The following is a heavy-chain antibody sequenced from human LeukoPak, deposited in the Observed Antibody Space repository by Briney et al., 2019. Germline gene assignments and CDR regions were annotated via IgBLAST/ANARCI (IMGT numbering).Heavy chain of an antibody. Sequence: SETLSLTCSVSGASISSYHWSWIRQPAGKGLEWIGRIYTSGSINYNPSLKSRVTMSTDTSKNQLSLKLSSVTAEDTAVYYCAGAKGSNFDYWGQGTLVTVSS. J-gene: IGHJ4*02. CDR2: IYTSGSI. CDR1: GASISSYH. V-gene: IGHV4-4*07. CDR3: AGAKGSNFDY.